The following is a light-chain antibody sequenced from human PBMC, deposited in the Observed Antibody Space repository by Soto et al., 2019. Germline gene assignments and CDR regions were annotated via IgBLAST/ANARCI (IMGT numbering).Light chain of an antibody. CDR3: QQYGSTPVT. J-gene: IGKJ1*01. Sequence: IVLTQYTGTLSLSPGERATLSCRASQSVTSSYLAWYQQKPGQAPKLLIYGASSRATGIPDRFSGSGSGTDFTLTISRLEPEDFAVYYCQQYGSTPVTFGQVSNVDIK. V-gene: IGKV3-20*01. CDR2: GAS. CDR1: QSVTSSY.